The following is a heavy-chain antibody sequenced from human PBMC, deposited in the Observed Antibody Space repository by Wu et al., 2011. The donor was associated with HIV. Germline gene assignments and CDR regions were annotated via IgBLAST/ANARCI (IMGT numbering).Heavy chain of an antibody. J-gene: IGHJ4*02. Sequence: QVQLVQSGAEVKKPGASVKVSCEASGYTFSGYYIHWVRQAPGQGLEWMGRIIPMFGTTNYAQKFQGRVTMTTDTSTNTASMELTSLKSEDTAVYYCATDPTIAVAGTKSFWGREPWSPS. D-gene: IGHD6-19*01. CDR3: ATDPTIAVAGTKSF. CDR1: GYTFSGYY. V-gene: IGHV1-46*01. CDR2: IIPMFGTT.